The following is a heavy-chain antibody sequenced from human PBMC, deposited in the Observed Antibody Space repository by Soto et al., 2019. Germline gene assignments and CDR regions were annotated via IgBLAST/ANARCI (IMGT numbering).Heavy chain of an antibody. J-gene: IGHJ5*02. CDR3: VRIRYQLPSSVLWLDP. D-gene: IGHD3-16*01. Sequence: SETLSLTCAVYGGFLSESYWTWIRQPPGKGLEWIGEINHVGGTNYNPSLKSRVTMSVDMSQNQFSLRLISVTAADTAMYFCVRIRYQLPSSVLWLDPWGQGTPVTVSS. CDR2: INHVGGT. V-gene: IGHV4-34*01. CDR1: GGFLSESY.